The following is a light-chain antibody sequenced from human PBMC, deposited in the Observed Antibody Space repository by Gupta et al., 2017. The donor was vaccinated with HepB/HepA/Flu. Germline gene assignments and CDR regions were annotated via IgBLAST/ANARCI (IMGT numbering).Light chain of an antibody. CDR3: QVWDRRSDQG. CDR1: NIGSKS. V-gene: IGLV3-21*02. CDR2: DDS. Sequence: SYVLTPPPSVSVGPRQTARIICGGNNIGSKSVHWYQQKPGQAPVLVVYDDSDRPSGIPERFSGSNSGNTATLTISRVEAGDEADYYCQVWDRRSDQGFGGGTKLTVL. J-gene: IGLJ2*01.